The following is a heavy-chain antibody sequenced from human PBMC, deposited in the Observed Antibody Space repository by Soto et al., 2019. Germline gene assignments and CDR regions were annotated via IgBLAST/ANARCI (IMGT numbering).Heavy chain of an antibody. J-gene: IGHJ3*02. Sequence: GASVKVSCKASGYTFTGYYMHWVRQAPGQGLEWIGWINPNSGGTNYAQKFQGWVTMTRDTSISTAYMELSRLRSDDTAVYYCAREYYYDSSCYSQPPHDAFDIWGQGTMVTVSS. CDR2: INPNSGGT. V-gene: IGHV1-2*04. CDR1: GYTFTGYY. CDR3: AREYYYDSSCYSQPPHDAFDI. D-gene: IGHD3-22*01.